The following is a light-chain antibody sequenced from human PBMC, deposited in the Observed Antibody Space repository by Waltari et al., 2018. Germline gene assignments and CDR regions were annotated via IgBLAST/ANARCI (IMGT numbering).Light chain of an antibody. CDR3: QQSYSPHRT. V-gene: IGKV4-1*01. J-gene: IGKJ1*01. Sequence: DIVMTQSPDSLAVSLCERAIINCNSSQSVLYSSNNKNYLAWYQQKPGQPPKLLIYWASIRESGVPDRFSGSGSETDFTLTISSLQAEDVAVYYCQQSYSPHRTFGQGTRVEIK. CDR1: QSVLYSSNNKNY. CDR2: WAS.